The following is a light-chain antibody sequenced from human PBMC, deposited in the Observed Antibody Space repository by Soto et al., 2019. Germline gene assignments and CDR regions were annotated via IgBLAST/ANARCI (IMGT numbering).Light chain of an antibody. CDR1: QSVDIN. V-gene: IGKV3-15*01. CDR3: QQYRNWPRT. CDR2: VVS. Sequence: EIVLTLSAATLSVSPGERVTLSCRATQSVDINLPWYQQKHGQAPRHLIYVVSTRATDMPARLSRCGSGAEFTHTINSLQSEDFAFYYCQQYRNWPRTFGKWTKVDIK. J-gene: IGKJ1*01.